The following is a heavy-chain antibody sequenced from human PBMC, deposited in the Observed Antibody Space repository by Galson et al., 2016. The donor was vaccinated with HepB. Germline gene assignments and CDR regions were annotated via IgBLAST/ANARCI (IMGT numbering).Heavy chain of an antibody. V-gene: IGHV3-23*01. J-gene: IGHJ6*02. CDR1: GFTFSTFA. D-gene: IGHD3-3*01. CDR2: INGGGGKT. CDR3: ATEYVLRSLESSSYYFYGLDV. Sequence: SLRLSCAASGFTFSTFAMTWVRQAPGTGLEWVSTINGGGGKTHHADSVKGRFTISRDNSKNTLYLEMNSMRAEDPAIYYCATEYVLRSLESSSYYFYGLDVWGQGTAVTVSS.